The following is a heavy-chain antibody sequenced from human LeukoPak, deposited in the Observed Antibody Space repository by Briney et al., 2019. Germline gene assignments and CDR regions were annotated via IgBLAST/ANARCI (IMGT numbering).Heavy chain of an antibody. CDR3: ARVHDSGLFRWY. J-gene: IGHJ4*02. D-gene: IGHD3-22*01. CDR2: ISSSSSYI. Sequence: PGGSLRLACAASGFTFSSYSMNWVRQAPGKGLEWVSSISSSSSYIYYADSVKGRFTISRDNAKNSLYLQMNSLRAEDTAVYYCARVHDSGLFRWYWGQGTLVTVSS. V-gene: IGHV3-21*01. CDR1: GFTFSSYS.